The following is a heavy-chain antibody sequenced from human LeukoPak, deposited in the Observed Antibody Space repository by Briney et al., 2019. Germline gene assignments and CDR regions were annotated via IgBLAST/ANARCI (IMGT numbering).Heavy chain of an antibody. CDR2: IYSGGST. J-gene: IGHJ4*02. Sequence: GGSLRLSCAASGFTFNTYSMSWVRQAPGKGLEWVSVIYSGGSTYYADSVKGRFTISRDNSKNTLYLQMNSLRAEDTAMYYCARDHGGNAFDYWGQGTLVTVSS. V-gene: IGHV3-53*01. CDR1: GFTFNTYS. CDR3: ARDHGGNAFDY. D-gene: IGHD4-23*01.